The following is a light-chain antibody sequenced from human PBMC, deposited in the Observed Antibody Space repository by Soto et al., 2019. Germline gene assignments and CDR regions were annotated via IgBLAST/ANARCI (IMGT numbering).Light chain of an antibody. CDR2: EVN. V-gene: IGLV2-18*02. CDR1: SSDVGTYNR. CDR3: SSYTRSSTYV. J-gene: IGLJ1*01. Sequence: QSALTQPPSVSVSPGQSVIISCTGTSSDVGTYNRVSWYQQPPGTAPKLMIFEVNNRPAGVPDRFSGSKSGNKASLTISGLQDEDEAVYYCSSYTRSSTYVFGTGTKLTVI.